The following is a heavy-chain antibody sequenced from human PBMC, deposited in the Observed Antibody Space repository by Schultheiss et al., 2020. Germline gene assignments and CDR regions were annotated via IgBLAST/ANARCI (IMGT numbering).Heavy chain of an antibody. V-gene: IGHV1-69*06. J-gene: IGHJ6*02. CDR3: ARDGETGTTAAYRMDA. CDR1: GGTFSSYA. Sequence: SVKVSCKASGGTFSSYAINWVRQAPGQGLEWMGGIMPMFNTAYYAQNFQGRVTITADKSTTTAYMELISLRSQDTAVYFCARDGETGTTAAYRMDAWGQGTTVTVS. D-gene: IGHD1-1*01. CDR2: IMPMFNTA.